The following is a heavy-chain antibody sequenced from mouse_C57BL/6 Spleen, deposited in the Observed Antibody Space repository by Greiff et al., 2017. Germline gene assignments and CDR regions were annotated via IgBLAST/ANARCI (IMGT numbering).Heavy chain of an antibody. Sequence: DVMLVESGPGMVKPSQSLSLTCTVTGYSITSGYDWHWIRHFPGNKLEWMGYISYSGSTNYNPSLKSRISITHDTSKNHFFLKLNSVTTEDTATYYCARDDGYPWFAYWGQGTLVTVSA. V-gene: IGHV3-1*01. J-gene: IGHJ3*01. CDR2: ISYSGST. CDR1: GYSITSGYD. D-gene: IGHD2-3*01. CDR3: ARDDGYPWFAY.